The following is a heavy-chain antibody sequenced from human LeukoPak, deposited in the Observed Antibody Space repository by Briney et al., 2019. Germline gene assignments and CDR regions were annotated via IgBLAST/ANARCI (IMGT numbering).Heavy chain of an antibody. D-gene: IGHD6-6*01. CDR1: GFTFSSYA. CDR3: GRGESEYSSSAGDY. V-gene: IGHV3-64*01. J-gene: IGHJ4*02. Sequence: GGSLRLSCAASGFTFSSYAMHWVRQVPGKGLEYVSAISSNGGNTYYANSVKGRFTISRDNSKNTLYLQMGSLRGEDMAVYYCGRGESEYSSSAGDYWGQGTLVTVSS. CDR2: ISSNGGNT.